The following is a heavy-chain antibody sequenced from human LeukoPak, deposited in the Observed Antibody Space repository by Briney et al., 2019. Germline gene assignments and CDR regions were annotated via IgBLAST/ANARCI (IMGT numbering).Heavy chain of an antibody. Sequence: GGSLRLSCAASGFTFSNYEMHWVRQAPGKGLEWVSYISSSGSDIYYADSVRGRFTISRDNAKNSLYLQMNSLRAEDTAVYYCARVGYGSGSYAFDYWGQGTLVTVPS. CDR1: GFTFSNYE. V-gene: IGHV3-48*03. J-gene: IGHJ4*02. D-gene: IGHD3-10*01. CDR2: ISSSGSDI. CDR3: ARVGYGSGSYAFDY.